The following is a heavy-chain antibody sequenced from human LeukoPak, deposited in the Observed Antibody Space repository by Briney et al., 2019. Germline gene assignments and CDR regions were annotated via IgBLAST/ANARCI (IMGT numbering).Heavy chain of an antibody. CDR2: IIPIFGTA. V-gene: IGHV1-69*13. CDR1: GYTFTTYA. J-gene: IGHJ4*02. Sequence: GASVKVSCKASGYTFTTYAVSWVRQAPGQGLEWMGGIIPIFGTANYAQKFQGRVTITADESTSTAYMELSSLRSEDTAVYYCARAGNYYDSSGYLGLWGQGTLVTVSS. D-gene: IGHD3-22*01. CDR3: ARAGNYYDSSGYLGL.